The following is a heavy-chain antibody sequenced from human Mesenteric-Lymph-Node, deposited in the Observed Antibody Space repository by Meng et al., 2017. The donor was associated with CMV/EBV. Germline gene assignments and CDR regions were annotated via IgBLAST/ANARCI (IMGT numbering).Heavy chain of an antibody. CDR3: AKGEAFYSSGYSYYGMDV. CDR2: INGGGSST. V-gene: IGHV3-23*03. CDR1: GFTFSSYA. Sequence: GGSLRLSCAASGFTFSSYAMNWVRQAPGKGLECVSLINGGGSSTYYADAVRGRFTISRDNSKNTLYLQMNSVRAEDTAVYYCAKGEAFYSSGYSYYGMDVWGQGTTVTVSS. J-gene: IGHJ6*02. D-gene: IGHD3-22*01.